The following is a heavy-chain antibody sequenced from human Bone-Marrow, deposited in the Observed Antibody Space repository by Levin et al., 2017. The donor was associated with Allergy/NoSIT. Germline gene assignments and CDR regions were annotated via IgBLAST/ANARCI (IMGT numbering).Heavy chain of an antibody. Sequence: GGSLRLSCAASGFTFDDYTMHWVRQSPGKSLEWVSLISWDGGVTYYADTVKGRFTISRDNNKNSLYLQMNSLGPEDTALYYCAKYTSADVLTGYCEDWGQGNLVTVAS. D-gene: IGHD3-9*01. CDR3: AKYTSADVLTGYCED. J-gene: IGHJ4*02. CDR2: ISWDGGVT. V-gene: IGHV3-43*01. CDR1: GFTFDDYT.